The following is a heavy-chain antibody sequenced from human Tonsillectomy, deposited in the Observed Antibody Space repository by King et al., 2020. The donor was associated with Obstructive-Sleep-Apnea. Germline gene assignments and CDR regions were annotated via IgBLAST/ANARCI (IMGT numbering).Heavy chain of an antibody. CDR3: ARDGFWVVEPHYYYGMDV. CDR1: GYTFTSFG. J-gene: IGHJ6*02. D-gene: IGHD2-15*01. V-gene: IGHV1-18*01. CDR2: ISAYNGNA. Sequence: VQLVESGAEVKNPGASVKVSCKASGYTFTSFGISWVRQAPGQGLEWMGWISAYNGNANYAQNLQGRVTMTTDTSTGTAYMELRSLRSDDTAVYYCARDGFWVVEPHYYYGMDVWGQGTTVTVSS.